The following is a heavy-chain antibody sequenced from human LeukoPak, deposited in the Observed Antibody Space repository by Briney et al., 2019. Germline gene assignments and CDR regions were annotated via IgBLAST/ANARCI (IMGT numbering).Heavy chain of an antibody. V-gene: IGHV3-23*01. CDR2: IGDNGGDT. CDR1: GFTFNNYA. Sequence: PGGSLRLSCAASGFTFNNYAMTWVRQAPGKGLEWVSAIGDNGGDTKYADSVKGRVTISRDNSKNTLYLQMNSLRVEDTAIYYCGKDWKVDYWGQGTLVTVSS. CDR3: GKDWKVDY. J-gene: IGHJ4*02. D-gene: IGHD1-1*01.